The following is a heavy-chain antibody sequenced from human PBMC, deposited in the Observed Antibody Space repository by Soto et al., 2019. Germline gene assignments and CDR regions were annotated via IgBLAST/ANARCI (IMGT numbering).Heavy chain of an antibody. CDR1: GGTFSSYT. CDR2: IIPILGIA. Sequence: ASVKVSCKASGGTFSSYTISWVRQAPGQGLEWMGRIIPILGIANYAHKFQGRVTITADKSTSTAYMELSSLRSEDTAVYYCARDRRPTDDAFDIWGQGTMVTVSS. V-gene: IGHV1-69*04. D-gene: IGHD6-6*01. CDR3: ARDRRPTDDAFDI. J-gene: IGHJ3*02.